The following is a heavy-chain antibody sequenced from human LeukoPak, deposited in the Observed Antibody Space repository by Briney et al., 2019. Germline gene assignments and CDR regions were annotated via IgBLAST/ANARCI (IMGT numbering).Heavy chain of an antibody. V-gene: IGHV4-34*01. J-gene: IGHJ4*02. CDR3: ARWVVPAAIDY. Sequence: SETLSLTCTVYGGSFSGYYWSWIRQPPGKGLEWIGEINHSGSTNYNPSLKSRVTISVDTSKNQFSLKLSSVTAADTAVYYCARWVVPAAIDYWGQGTLVTVSS. CDR2: INHSGST. D-gene: IGHD2-2*02. CDR1: GGSFSGYY.